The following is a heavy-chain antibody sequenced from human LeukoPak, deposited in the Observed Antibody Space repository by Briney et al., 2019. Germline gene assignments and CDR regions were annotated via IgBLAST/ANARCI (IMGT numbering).Heavy chain of an antibody. Sequence: SETLSLTCAVYGGSFSSYYWSWIRQPPGKGLEWIGYIYYSGSTNYNPSLKSRVTISVDTSKNQFSLKLSSVTAADTAVYYCARDGGDYGDYEGLDYWGQGTLVTVSS. CDR1: GGSFSSYY. CDR3: ARDGGDYGDYEGLDY. CDR2: IYYSGST. D-gene: IGHD4-17*01. J-gene: IGHJ4*02. V-gene: IGHV4-59*01.